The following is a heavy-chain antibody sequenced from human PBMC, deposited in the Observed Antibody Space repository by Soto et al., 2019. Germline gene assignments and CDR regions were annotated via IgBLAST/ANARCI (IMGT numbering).Heavy chain of an antibody. CDR1: GGSISSGGYY. CDR2: IYYSGST. D-gene: IGHD3-10*01. CDR3: ARGALEVGLLWFGEGYYYMDV. V-gene: IGHV4-31*03. J-gene: IGHJ6*03. Sequence: QVQLQESGPGLVKPSQTLSLTCTVSGGSISSGGYYWSWIRQHPGKGLEWIGYIYYSGSTYYNPSLKSRVTISVDTSKNQFSLKLSSVTAADTAVYYCARGALEVGLLWFGEGYYYMDVWGKGTTVTVSS.